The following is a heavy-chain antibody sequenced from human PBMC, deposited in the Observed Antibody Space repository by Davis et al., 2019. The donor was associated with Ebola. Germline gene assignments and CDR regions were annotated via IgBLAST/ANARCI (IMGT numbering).Heavy chain of an antibody. J-gene: IGHJ4*02. Sequence: AASVKVSCKASGYTFTSYPIHWVRQAPGQRLEWMGWINAGNGNTKYSQKFQGRVTITRDTSTSTAYMELRSLRSDDTAVYYCARAQFPTTSDHWGQGTLVTVSS. D-gene: IGHD1-1*01. V-gene: IGHV1-3*01. CDR2: INAGNGNT. CDR1: GYTFTSYP. CDR3: ARAQFPTTSDH.